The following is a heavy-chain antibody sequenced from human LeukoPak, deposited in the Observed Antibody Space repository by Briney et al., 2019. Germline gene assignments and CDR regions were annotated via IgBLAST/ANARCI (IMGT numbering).Heavy chain of an antibody. CDR2: IYHSGST. J-gene: IGHJ4*02. D-gene: IGHD3-22*01. Sequence: PSETLSLTCTVSGGSFSSYYWSWIRQPPGKGLEWIGYIYHSGSTYYNPSLKSRVTISVDTSKNQFSLKLSSVTAADTAVYYCARHRYYYDSSGFFDYWGQGTLVTVSS. V-gene: IGHV4-59*08. CDR1: GGSFSSYY. CDR3: ARHRYYYDSSGFFDY.